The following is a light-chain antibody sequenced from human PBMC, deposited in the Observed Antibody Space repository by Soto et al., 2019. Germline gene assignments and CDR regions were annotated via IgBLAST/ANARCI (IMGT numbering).Light chain of an antibody. CDR2: GVS. V-gene: IGLV2-14*01. CDR1: ISDFVIYNY. CDR3: SSHTTSSALQV. J-gene: IGLJ1*01. Sequence: QSALTQPASVSGSPGQSITISCTGTISDFVIYNYVSWYQQHPGKAPKLMLYGVSNRPSGVSNRFSGSKSGNTASLTISGLQAEDEADYYCSSHTTSSALQVSGTGTKVTVL.